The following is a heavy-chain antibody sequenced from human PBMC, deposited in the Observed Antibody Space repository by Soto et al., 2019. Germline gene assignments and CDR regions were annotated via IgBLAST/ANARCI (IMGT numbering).Heavy chain of an antibody. J-gene: IGHJ5*02. CDR3: PRHDRYHDILTGELYTWHDP. V-gene: IGHV1-2*04. CDR1: GYTLTGYY. CDR2: INPNSGVT. D-gene: IGHD3-9*01. Sequence: AASGKVSCKASGYTLTGYYMPWVQQAPGQGRGAMGWINPNSGVTNYAHKFQDWVTMTSDTSISTAYMEMIRLSSADTAVYYSPRHDRYHDILTGELYTWHDPSGHGRLLPVSS.